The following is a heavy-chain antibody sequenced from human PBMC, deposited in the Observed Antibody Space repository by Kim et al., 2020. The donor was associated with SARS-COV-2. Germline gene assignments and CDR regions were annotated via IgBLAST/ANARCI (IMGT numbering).Heavy chain of an antibody. CDR2: INAGNGNT. D-gene: IGHD6-19*01. V-gene: IGHV1-3*01. J-gene: IGHJ4*02. Sequence: ASVKVSCKASGYTFTSYAMHWVRQAPGQRLEWMGWINAGNGNTKYSQKFQGRVTITRDTSASTAYMELSSLRSEDTAVYYCARDPVVHSSGWTPYYFDYWGQGTLVTVSS. CDR3: ARDPVVHSSGWTPYYFDY. CDR1: GYTFTSYA.